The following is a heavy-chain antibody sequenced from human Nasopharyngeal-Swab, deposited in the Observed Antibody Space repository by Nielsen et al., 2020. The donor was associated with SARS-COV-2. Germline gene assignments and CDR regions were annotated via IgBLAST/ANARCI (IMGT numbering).Heavy chain of an antibody. Sequence: GESLKISCAAPGFTFSSYGMHWVRQAPGKGLEWVAVIWYDGSNKYYADSVKGRFTISRDNSKNTLYLQMNSLRAEDAAVYYCARERYSSGWYFDYWGQGTLVTVSS. CDR2: IWYDGSNK. D-gene: IGHD6-25*01. CDR3: ARERYSSGWYFDY. J-gene: IGHJ4*02. CDR1: GFTFSSYG. V-gene: IGHV3-33*01.